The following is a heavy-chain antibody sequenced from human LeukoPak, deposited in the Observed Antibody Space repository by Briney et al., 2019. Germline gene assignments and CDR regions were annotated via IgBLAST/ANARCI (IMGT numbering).Heavy chain of an antibody. CDR3: ARLRSGYDLFDY. Sequence: SETLSLTCTVSGGSISSSSYYWGWIRQPPGKGLEWIGSIYYSGSTYYNPSLKSRVTISVDTSKNQFSLKLSSVTAADTAVYYCARLRSGYDLFDYWGLGTLVTVSS. CDR1: GGSISSSSYY. D-gene: IGHD5-12*01. CDR2: IYYSGST. V-gene: IGHV4-39*01. J-gene: IGHJ4*02.